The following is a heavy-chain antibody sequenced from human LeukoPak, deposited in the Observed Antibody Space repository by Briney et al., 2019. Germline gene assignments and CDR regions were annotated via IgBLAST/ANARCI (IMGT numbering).Heavy chain of an antibody. J-gene: IGHJ3*02. CDR1: GGSIRRSNYY. Sequence: SETLSLTCTVSGGSIRRSNYYWGWIRQPPGKGLEWIGSIYYNGSTYYNPSLKSRVTISVDTSKNQFSLKLSSVTAADTAFYYCARRKIPDDAFDIWGQGTMVTVSS. CDR3: ARRKIPDDAFDI. CDR2: IYYNGST. V-gene: IGHV4-39*01.